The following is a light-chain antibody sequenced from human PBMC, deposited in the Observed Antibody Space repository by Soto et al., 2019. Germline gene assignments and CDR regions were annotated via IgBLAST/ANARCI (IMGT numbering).Light chain of an antibody. Sequence: EIVLTQSPATLSLSPGERATLSCRASQSVSRYLAWYQQKPGQAPRLLIYDASNRATGIPARFSGSGSGTDFTLTISSLEPEEFSVYYCQQRSNWPPGFTFGQRTKLEIK. CDR3: QQRSNWPPGFT. J-gene: IGKJ2*01. V-gene: IGKV3-11*01. CDR1: QSVSRY. CDR2: DAS.